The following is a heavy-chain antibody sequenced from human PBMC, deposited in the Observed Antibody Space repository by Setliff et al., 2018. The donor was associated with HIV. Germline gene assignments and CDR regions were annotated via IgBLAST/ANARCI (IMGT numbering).Heavy chain of an antibody. D-gene: IGHD2-15*01. CDR1: GGSISSHY. V-gene: IGHV4-59*11. CDR3: ARSIKAALRAGAFDV. Sequence: SETLSLTCTVSGGSISSHYWSWIRQPPGKGLEWIGSIYYGGSTNYNPSLKSRVTISLDTSRNQVFLNLTSVTAADTAVYYCARSIKAALRAGAFDVWGQGTMVTVSS. CDR2: IYYGGST. J-gene: IGHJ3*01.